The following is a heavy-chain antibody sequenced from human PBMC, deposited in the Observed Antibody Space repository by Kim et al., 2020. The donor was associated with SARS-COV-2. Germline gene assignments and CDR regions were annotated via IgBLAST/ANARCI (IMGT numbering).Heavy chain of an antibody. Sequence: SETLSLTCAVYGGSFSGYYWSWIRQPPGKGLEWIGEINHSGSTNYNPSLKSRVTISVDTSKNQFSLKLSSVTAADTAVYYCARRSALLWFGELGGWFDPWGQGTLVTVSS. CDR2: INHSGST. D-gene: IGHD3-10*01. CDR3: ARRSALLWFGELGGWFDP. CDR1: GGSFSGYY. V-gene: IGHV4-34*01. J-gene: IGHJ5*02.